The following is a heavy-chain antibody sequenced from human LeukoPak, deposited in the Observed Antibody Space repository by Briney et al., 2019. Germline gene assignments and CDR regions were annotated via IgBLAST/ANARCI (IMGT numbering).Heavy chain of an antibody. D-gene: IGHD3-16*01. CDR1: GYTFTDNY. CDR3: ARGSSRGGVPPNWFDP. CDR2: INPSGGST. Sequence: ASVKVSCKASGYTFTDNYIHWVRQAPGQGLEWMGIINPSGGSTSYAQKFQGRVTMTRDMSTSTVYMELSSLRSEDTAVYYCARGSSRGGVPPNWFDPWGQGTLVTVSS. V-gene: IGHV1-46*01. J-gene: IGHJ5*02.